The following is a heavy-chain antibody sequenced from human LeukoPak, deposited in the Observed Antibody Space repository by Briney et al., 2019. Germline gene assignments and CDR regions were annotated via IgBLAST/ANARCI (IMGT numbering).Heavy chain of an antibody. CDR3: ARGARGYPDDNFDY. CDR1: GGSITNYY. CDR2: ISYSGST. J-gene: IGHJ4*02. D-gene: IGHD5-18*01. Sequence: SETLSLTCTVSGGSITNYYWSWIRQPPGKGLEWIGYISYSGSTNYSPSLKSRVTISVDTSMKQFSLNLNSVTAADTAIYYCARGARGYPDDNFDYWGQGTLVTVSS. V-gene: IGHV4-59*01.